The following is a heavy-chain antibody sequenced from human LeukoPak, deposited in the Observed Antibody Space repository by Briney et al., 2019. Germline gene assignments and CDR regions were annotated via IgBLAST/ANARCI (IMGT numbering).Heavy chain of an antibody. CDR1: GGTFSSYA. CDR2: IIPIFGTA. CDR3: ARGRPRGYSGYDPFCYFDY. V-gene: IGHV1-69*05. J-gene: IGHJ4*02. D-gene: IGHD5-12*01. Sequence: SVNVSCKASGGTFSSYAIGGVRQAPGQGLEWMGGIIPIFGTANYAQRVEGRVTITTDDSTSTAYMELSSLRSEDTAVYSCARGRPRGYSGYDPFCYFDYWGQGTLVTVSS.